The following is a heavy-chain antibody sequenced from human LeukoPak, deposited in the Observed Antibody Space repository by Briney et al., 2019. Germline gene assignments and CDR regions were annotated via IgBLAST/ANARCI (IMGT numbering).Heavy chain of an antibody. V-gene: IGHV3-21*01. CDR3: ARDSQAVGTDFDY. J-gene: IGHJ4*02. CDR1: GFTFSSYG. CDR2: ISSSSSCI. D-gene: IGHD6-13*01. Sequence: GGTLRLSCAASGFTFSSYGMSWVRQAPGKGLEWVSSISSSSSCITYADSVKGRFTISRDNAKNSLYLQMHSLRAEDTAVYYCARDSQAVGTDFDYWGQGTLVTVSS.